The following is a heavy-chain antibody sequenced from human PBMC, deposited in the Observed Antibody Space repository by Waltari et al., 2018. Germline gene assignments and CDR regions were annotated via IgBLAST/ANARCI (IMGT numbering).Heavy chain of an antibody. J-gene: IGHJ3*01. V-gene: IGHV1-3*03. D-gene: IGHD3-22*01. Sequence: VQLVQSGAEMKSPGASVKVSCTANEYNFESYAIHWVRQAPGQGLEWLGWINVGFSQTKISEKVQDRLIIGKDTYANIIYMQLNSLTSDYLATYYCARALGYDRRGRYNDALDLWGQGTVVTVSA. CDR1: EYNFESYA. CDR2: INVGFSQT. CDR3: ARALGYDRRGRYNDALDL.